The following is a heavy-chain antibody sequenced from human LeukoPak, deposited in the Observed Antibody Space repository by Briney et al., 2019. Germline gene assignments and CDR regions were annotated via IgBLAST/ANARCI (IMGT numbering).Heavy chain of an antibody. D-gene: IGHD6-13*01. Sequence: SETLSLTCTVSGSSISSSSYYWGWIRQPPGKGLEWIGSIYYSGSTYYNPSLKSRVTISVDTSKNQFSLKLSSVTAADTAVYYCARGGMAAAGTFGYWGQGTLVTVSS. CDR2: IYYSGST. J-gene: IGHJ4*02. V-gene: IGHV4-39*07. CDR3: ARGGMAAAGTFGY. CDR1: GSSISSSSYY.